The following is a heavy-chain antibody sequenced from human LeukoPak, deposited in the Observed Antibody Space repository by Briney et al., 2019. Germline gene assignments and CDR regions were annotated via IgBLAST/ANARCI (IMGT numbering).Heavy chain of an antibody. J-gene: IGHJ5*01. CDR2: TFSKDDK. CDR3: ARTLKGEDGDNRGFDS. Sequence: SAPTLVHPTAAPTLTCTCSGFSLSSVRMGLSWIRQPPGKALDWLATTFSKDDKVYSTSLRGRLTISKDTAKSQVVLTMTTMAPVDTGVYYCARTLKGEDGDNRGFDSWGQGTLVTVSS. V-gene: IGHV2-26*01. CDR1: GFSLSSVRMG. D-gene: IGHD5-24*01.